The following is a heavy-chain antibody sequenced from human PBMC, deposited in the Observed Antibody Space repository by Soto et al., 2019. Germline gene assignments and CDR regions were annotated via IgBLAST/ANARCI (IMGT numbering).Heavy chain of an antibody. V-gene: IGHV1-69*13. CDR2: IISIFGTA. Sequence: AGKVSCKASGGTFNSSAISWVRQARGQGLEWMGPIISIFGTANYAQKVQGRVTITADESTSIAYMEPSSLRSEDTAVYYCARPQEAFMTMVRGVALGYYDYYGMDVWGQGTTVTVSS. CDR3: ARPQEAFMTMVRGVALGYYDYYGMDV. J-gene: IGHJ6*02. D-gene: IGHD3-10*01. CDR1: GGTFNSSA.